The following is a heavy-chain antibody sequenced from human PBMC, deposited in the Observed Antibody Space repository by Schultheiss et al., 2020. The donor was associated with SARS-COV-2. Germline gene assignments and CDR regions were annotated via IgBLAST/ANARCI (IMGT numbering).Heavy chain of an antibody. Sequence: GESLKISCKGSGYSFTSYWISWVRQMPGKGLEWMGRIDPSDSYTNYSPSFQGHVTISADKSISTAYLQWSSLKASDTAMYYCARRIKGYDFWSGYYPQGGMDVWGQGTTVTVSS. CDR3: ARRIKGYDFWSGYYPQGGMDV. CDR1: GYSFTSYW. D-gene: IGHD3-3*01. J-gene: IGHJ6*02. CDR2: IDPSDSYT. V-gene: IGHV5-10-1*01.